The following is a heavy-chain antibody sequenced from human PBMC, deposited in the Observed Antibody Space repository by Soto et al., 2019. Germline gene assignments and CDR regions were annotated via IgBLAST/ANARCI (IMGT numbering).Heavy chain of an antibody. D-gene: IGHD2-21*01. Sequence: PSETLSLTCTVSGGSVSSGSYYWSWIRQPPGKGLEWIGYIYYIGSTNYNPSLKSRVTISVDTSKNQFSLKLSSVTAADTAVYYCATDRSGDLKWLDPWGQGTLVAVYS. J-gene: IGHJ5*02. CDR3: ATDRSGDLKWLDP. CDR2: IYYIGST. V-gene: IGHV4-61*01. CDR1: GGSVSSGSYY.